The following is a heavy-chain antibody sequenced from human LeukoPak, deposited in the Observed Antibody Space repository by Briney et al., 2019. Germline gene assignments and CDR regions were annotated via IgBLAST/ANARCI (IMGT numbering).Heavy chain of an antibody. J-gene: IGHJ4*02. V-gene: IGHV3-30-3*01. CDR1: GFTFSSYA. Sequence: GGSLRLSCAASGFTFSSYAMHWVRQAPGKGLEWVAVISYDGSNKYYADSVKGRFTISRDNSKNTLYLQMNSLRAEDTAVYYCARGALGLHTEYFDYWGQGTLVTVSS. CDR2: ISYDGSNK. CDR3: ARGALGLHTEYFDY. D-gene: IGHD7-27*01.